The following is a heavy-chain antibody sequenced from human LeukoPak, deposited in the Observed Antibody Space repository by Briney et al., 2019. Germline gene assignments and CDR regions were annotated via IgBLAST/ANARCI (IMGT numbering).Heavy chain of an antibody. CDR1: GFTFSSYP. V-gene: IGHV3-30-3*01. CDR2: LSSDGVNK. J-gene: IGHJ6*02. Sequence: PGGSLRLSCAASGFTFSSYPMHWVRQTPGKGLEWVAILSSDGVNKRYADSVQGRFTISRDNSKNTLYLQMDSLRADDTAVYYCAKDSSTTNPYYGLDVWGQGTTVTVSS. CDR3: AKDSSTTNPYYGLDV. D-gene: IGHD2/OR15-2a*01.